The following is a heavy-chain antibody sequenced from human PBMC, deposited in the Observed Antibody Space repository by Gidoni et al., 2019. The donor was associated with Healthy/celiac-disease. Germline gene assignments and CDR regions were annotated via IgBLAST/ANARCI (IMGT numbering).Heavy chain of an antibody. D-gene: IGHD3-3*01. CDR3: AKDPYYDFWSGYY. CDR1: GFTFSSYA. V-gene: IGHV3-23*01. J-gene: IGHJ4*02. Sequence: EVQLLESVGGLVQPGGSLRLSCAASGFTFSSYAMSWVRQAPGKGLEWVSAISGSGGSTYYADSVKGRFTISRDNSKNTLYLQMNSLRAEDTAVYYCAKDPYYDFWSGYYWGQGTLVTVSS. CDR2: ISGSGGST.